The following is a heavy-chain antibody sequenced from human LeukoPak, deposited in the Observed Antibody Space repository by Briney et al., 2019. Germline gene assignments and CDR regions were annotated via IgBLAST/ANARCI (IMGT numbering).Heavy chain of an antibody. CDR3: XXXXGGXXXCSXGSCWHGCDY. CDR2: ISGSGGST. V-gene: IGHV3-23*01. Sequence: GGSLRLSCAASGFTFSSYAMSWVRQAPGKGLEWVSAISGSGGSTYYADSVKGRFTISRDNSKNTLYLQMNSLRAEDTAVYYXXXXXGGXXXCSXGSCWHGCDYWGQGTLVTVSS. CDR1: GFTFSSYA. D-gene: IGHD2-15*01. J-gene: IGHJ4*02.